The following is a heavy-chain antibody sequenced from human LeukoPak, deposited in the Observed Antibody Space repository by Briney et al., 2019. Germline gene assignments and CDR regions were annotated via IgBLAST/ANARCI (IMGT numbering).Heavy chain of an antibody. J-gene: IGHJ4*02. V-gene: IGHV4-59*01. D-gene: IGHD1-1*01. CDR1: GGSISSYY. CDR3: ARGEDWKSTTFDY. CDR2: ISYTGTT. Sequence: SETLSLTCTVSGGSISSYYWNWIRQPSGKGLEWIGYISYTGTTNYNPSLKSRVTISVDTSKSQFSLKLSSVTAADTAVYYCARGEDWKSTTFDYWGQGTLVTVSS.